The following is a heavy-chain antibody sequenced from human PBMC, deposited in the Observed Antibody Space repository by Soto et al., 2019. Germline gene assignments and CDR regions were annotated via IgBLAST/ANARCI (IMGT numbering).Heavy chain of an antibody. CDR2: IYYSGST. J-gene: IGHJ5*02. CDR3: ARAGYCISTSCYAGGWFDP. CDR1: GGSVSSGSYY. D-gene: IGHD2-2*01. V-gene: IGHV4-61*01. Sequence: SETLSLTCTVSGGSVSSGSYYWSWIRQPPGKGLEWIGYIYYSGSTNYNPSLKSRATISVDTSKNQFSLKLSSVTAADTAVYYCARAGYCISTSCYAGGWFDPWGQGTLVTVSS.